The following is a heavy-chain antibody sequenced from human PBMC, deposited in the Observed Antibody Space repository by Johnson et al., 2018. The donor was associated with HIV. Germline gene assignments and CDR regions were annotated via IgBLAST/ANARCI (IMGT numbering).Heavy chain of an antibody. Sequence: VQLVESGGGLVQPGGSLRLSCAASGFTFSSYWMSWVRQAPGKGLEWVSGISGSDFGPYYADSVRGRFTISRDNSKNTLYLQMNSLRAEDTAVYYCARACRDGYTCDAFDIWGQGTMVTVSS. CDR3: ARACRDGYTCDAFDI. J-gene: IGHJ3*02. CDR2: ISGSDFGP. CDR1: GFTFSSYW. D-gene: IGHD5-24*01. V-gene: IGHV3-23*04.